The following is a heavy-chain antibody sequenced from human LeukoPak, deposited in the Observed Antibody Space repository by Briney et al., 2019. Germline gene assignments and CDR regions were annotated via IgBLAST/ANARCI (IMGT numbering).Heavy chain of an antibody. D-gene: IGHD3-22*01. J-gene: IGHJ3*02. Sequence: SQTLSLTCTVSGDSISSGDYYWSWIRQPAGKGLEWIGRISSSGSTNYNPSLKSRVTISVDTSKNQFSLKLSSVTAADTAVYFCARGPYPYDSSGAFDIWGQGTMVTVSS. V-gene: IGHV4-61*02. CDR1: GDSISSGDYY. CDR3: ARGPYPYDSSGAFDI. CDR2: ISSSGST.